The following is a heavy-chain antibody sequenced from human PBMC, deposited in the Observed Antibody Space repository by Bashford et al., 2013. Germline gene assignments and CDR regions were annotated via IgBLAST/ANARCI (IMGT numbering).Heavy chain of an antibody. CDR1: GFTFSSYA. J-gene: IGHJ4*02. V-gene: IGHV3-30-3*01. CDR2: ISYDGSNK. D-gene: IGHD6-13*01. CDR3: ARDRSPSSRPYPVTAFDY. Sequence: GGSLRLSCAASGFTFSSYAMHWVRQAPGKGLEWVAVISYDGSNKYYADSVKGRFTISRDNSKNTLYLQMNSLRAEDTAVYYCARDRSPSSRPYPVTAFDYWGPGNPGHRLL.